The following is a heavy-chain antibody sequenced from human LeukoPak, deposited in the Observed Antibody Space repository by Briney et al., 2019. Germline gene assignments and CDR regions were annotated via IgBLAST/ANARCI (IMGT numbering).Heavy chain of an antibody. Sequence: AAVKVSCKASGYTFTGYYMHWVRQAPGQGLEWMGWINLNSGGTNDAQKFQGRVTMTRDTSISTAYMELSRLRSGGTAVYYCARSPDILTGENFDYWGQGTLVTVSS. CDR2: INLNSGGT. D-gene: IGHD3-9*01. V-gene: IGHV1-2*02. CDR3: ARSPDILTGENFDY. J-gene: IGHJ4*02. CDR1: GYTFTGYY.